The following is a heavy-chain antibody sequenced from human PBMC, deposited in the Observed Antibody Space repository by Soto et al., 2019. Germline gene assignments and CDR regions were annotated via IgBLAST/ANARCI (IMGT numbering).Heavy chain of an antibody. Sequence: EVQLLESGGGLVQPGGSLRLSCAASGFTFSSYAMSWVRQAPGKGLEWVSAISGSGGSTYYADSVKGRFTISRDNSKNTLYLQMNSRRAEDTAVYDCAKDRFLEYLFNPEVMDVWGQGTTVTVSS. V-gene: IGHV3-23*01. CDR2: ISGSGGST. CDR3: AKDRFLEYLFNPEVMDV. CDR1: GFTFSSYA. J-gene: IGHJ6*02. D-gene: IGHD3-3*01.